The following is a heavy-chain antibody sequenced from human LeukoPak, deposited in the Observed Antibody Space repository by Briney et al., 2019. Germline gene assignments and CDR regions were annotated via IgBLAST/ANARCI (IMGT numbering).Heavy chain of an antibody. Sequence: PSETLSLTCTVSGGSISSYYWSWIRQPAGKGLEWIGRIYSTGSTNYNPSLKSRVTMSVDTSKNQFSLRLRSVTAADTAVYYCARLVAVAGIGCWFDPWGQGTLVTVSS. D-gene: IGHD6-19*01. CDR3: ARLVAVAGIGCWFDP. J-gene: IGHJ5*02. V-gene: IGHV4-4*07. CDR2: IYSTGST. CDR1: GGSISSYY.